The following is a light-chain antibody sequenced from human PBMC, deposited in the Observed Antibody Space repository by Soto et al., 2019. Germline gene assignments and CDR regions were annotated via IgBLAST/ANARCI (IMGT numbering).Light chain of an antibody. Sequence: SYELTQPPSVSVAPGQTASITCGGNIIGSKSVHWYQQKSGQAPVLVVYDDSDRPSGIPERVSGSNSGNTATLTISRVEAGDEADYSCQVWDSSSDHWVFGGGTKLTVL. CDR2: DDS. CDR3: QVWDSSSDHWV. CDR1: IIGSKS. V-gene: IGLV3-21*02. J-gene: IGLJ3*02.